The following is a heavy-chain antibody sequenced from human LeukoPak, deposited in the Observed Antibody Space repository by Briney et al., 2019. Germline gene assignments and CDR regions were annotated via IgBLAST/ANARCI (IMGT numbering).Heavy chain of an antibody. CDR3: ASFGIVVVPAAIRSNDAFDI. D-gene: IGHD2-2*01. V-gene: IGHV1-46*01. CDR2: INPSGGST. Sequence: ASVKVSCKASGYTFTSYYMHWVRQAPGQGLEWMGIINPSGGSTSYAQKFQGRVTMTRDTSTSTVYMELSSLRSEDTAVYYCASFGIVVVPAAIRSNDAFDIWGQGTMVTVSS. J-gene: IGHJ3*02. CDR1: GYTFTSYY.